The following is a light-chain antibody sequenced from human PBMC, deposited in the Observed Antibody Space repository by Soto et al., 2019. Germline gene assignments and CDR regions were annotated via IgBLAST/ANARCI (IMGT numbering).Light chain of an antibody. V-gene: IGKV4-1*01. CDR3: QQYHTPPLT. CDR1: QNVIHDSNSKNF. Sequence: DIVLTQSPDSLAVSLGERATINCKSSQNVIHDSNSKNFLAWYQQKPGQPPKLLMYWASTRESGVPYRFSGSGSGTDFTLTISSLQAEDVAVYYCQQYHTPPLTFGGGTKVEIK. J-gene: IGKJ4*01. CDR2: WAS.